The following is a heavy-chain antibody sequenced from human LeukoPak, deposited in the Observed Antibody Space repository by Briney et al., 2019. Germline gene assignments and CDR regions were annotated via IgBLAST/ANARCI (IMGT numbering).Heavy chain of an antibody. D-gene: IGHD3-22*01. J-gene: IGHJ4*02. CDR3: ARGNYDSSGSFDY. Sequence: GSLRLSCAASGFTFSNYGMHWVRQAPGKGLEWVALIWYDGSDKYYADSVKGRFTISRDNSKSTLYLQMNSLRAEDTAVYYCARGNYDSSGSFDYWGQGTLVTVSS. CDR1: GFTFSNYG. CDR2: IWYDGSDK. V-gene: IGHV3-33*01.